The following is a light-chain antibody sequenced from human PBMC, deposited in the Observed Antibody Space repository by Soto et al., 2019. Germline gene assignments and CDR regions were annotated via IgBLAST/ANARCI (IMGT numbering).Light chain of an antibody. CDR1: QSVSSY. Sequence: EIVLTQSPATLSLSPGERATLSCRASQSVSSYFAWYQQKPGQAPRLLIYDASNRATGIPARFSGSGSGTDFTLTISSLVPEDFAVYYCQQRGNWPLTFGQGTKVDIK. J-gene: IGKJ1*01. CDR3: QQRGNWPLT. V-gene: IGKV3-11*01. CDR2: DAS.